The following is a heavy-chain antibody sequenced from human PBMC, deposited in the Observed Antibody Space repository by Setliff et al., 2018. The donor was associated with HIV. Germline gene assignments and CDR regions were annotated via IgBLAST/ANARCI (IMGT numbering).Heavy chain of an antibody. CDR2: IKSKTDGGTT. V-gene: IGHV3-15*01. Sequence: GGSLRLSCAASGFTFSNAWMSWVRQAPGKGLEWVGRIKSKTDGGTTDYAAPVKGGFTISRDDSKSTVYLQMNSLRAEDTAVYYCATYHYYDSSAYFIDLYYFDYWGQGTLVTVSS. CDR1: GFTFSNAW. J-gene: IGHJ4*02. D-gene: IGHD3-22*01. CDR3: ATYHYYDSSAYFIDLYYFDY.